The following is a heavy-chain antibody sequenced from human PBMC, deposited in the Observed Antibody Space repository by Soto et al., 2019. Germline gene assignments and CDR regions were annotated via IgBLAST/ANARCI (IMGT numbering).Heavy chain of an antibody. V-gene: IGHV3-11*01. CDR3: ARALGYCSSTSCYHYFDY. Sequence: GGSLRLSCAASGFTFSDYYMSWIRQAPGKGLEWVSYISSSGSTIYYADSVKGRFTISRDNAKNSLYLQMNSLRAEDTAVYYCARALGYCSSTSCYHYFDYWGQGTLVTVSS. CDR1: GFTFSDYY. J-gene: IGHJ4*02. CDR2: ISSSGSTI. D-gene: IGHD2-2*01.